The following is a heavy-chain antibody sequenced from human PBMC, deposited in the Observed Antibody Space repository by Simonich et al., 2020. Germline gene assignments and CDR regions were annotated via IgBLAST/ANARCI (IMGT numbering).Heavy chain of an antibody. V-gene: IGHV1-18*01. D-gene: IGHD1-1*01. J-gene: IGHJ3*02. CDR3: ARSTTGTTAFDI. CDR1: GYTFTSYG. CDR2: ISAYNGNT. Sequence: QVQLVQSGAEVKKPGASVKVSCKASGYTFTSYGISWVRQAPGQGLEWRGRISAYNGNTNDEQKLQGRVTMTTDTSTSTAYMELRSLRSDDTAVYYCARSTTGTTAFDIWGQGTMVTVSS.